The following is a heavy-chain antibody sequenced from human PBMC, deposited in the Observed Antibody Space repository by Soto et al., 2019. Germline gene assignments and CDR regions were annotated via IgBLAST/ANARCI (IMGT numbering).Heavy chain of an antibody. CDR2: ISYDGSNK. CDR1: GFTFSSYA. J-gene: IGHJ4*02. CDR3: ARDIVVVTAMGGGFDY. Sequence: GGSLRLSCAASGFTFSSYAMHWVRQAPGKGLEWVAVISYDGSNKYYADSVKGRFTISRDNSKNTLYLQMNSLRAEDTAVYYCARDIVVVTAMGGGFDYWGQGTLVTVSS. V-gene: IGHV3-30-3*01. D-gene: IGHD2-21*02.